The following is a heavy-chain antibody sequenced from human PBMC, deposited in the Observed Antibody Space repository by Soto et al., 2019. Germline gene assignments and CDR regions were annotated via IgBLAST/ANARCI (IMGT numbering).Heavy chain of an antibody. Sequence: QVQLQESGPGLVKPSQTLSLTCTVSGGSISSGGYYWSWIRQHPGKGLEWIGYIYYSGSTYYNPSLKSRVTISLDTSKNQFSLKLSSVTAADTAVYYCARDSSIGYCSSTSCALWGQGTLVTVSS. CDR3: ARDSSIGYCSSTSCAL. V-gene: IGHV4-31*03. J-gene: IGHJ4*02. CDR1: GGSISSGGYY. D-gene: IGHD2-2*01. CDR2: IYYSGST.